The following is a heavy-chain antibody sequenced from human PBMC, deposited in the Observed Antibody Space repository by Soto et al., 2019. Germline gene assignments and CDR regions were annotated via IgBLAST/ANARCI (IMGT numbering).Heavy chain of an antibody. CDR1: GGTFSSYT. J-gene: IGHJ5*02. D-gene: IGHD3-10*01. Sequence: SVKVSCKASGGTFSSYTISWVRQAPGQGLEWMGRIIPILGIANYAQKFQGRVTITADKSTSTAYMELSSLRSEDTAVYYCARGGLWVRGVLPFWFDPWGPGTLVTVSS. CDR3: ARGGLWVRGVLPFWFDP. V-gene: IGHV1-69*02. CDR2: IIPILGIA.